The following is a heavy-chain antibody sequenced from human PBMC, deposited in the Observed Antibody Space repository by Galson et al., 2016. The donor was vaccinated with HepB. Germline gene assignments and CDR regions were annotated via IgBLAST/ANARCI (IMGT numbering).Heavy chain of an antibody. J-gene: IGHJ6*02. V-gene: IGHV4-59*01. CDR3: ARDSPEIAGVTGQYYYYGMDV. CDR2: ISYSGVT. CDR1: GDSMRSYY. Sequence: SETLSLTCSVSGDSMRSYYWTWIRQPPGKGLEWIGYISYSGVTSYNPSLKSRVTISVDTSKNQFSLKLSSVTAADTAVYFCARDSPEIAGVTGQYYYYGMDVRGQGTTVAVSS. D-gene: IGHD1-26*01.